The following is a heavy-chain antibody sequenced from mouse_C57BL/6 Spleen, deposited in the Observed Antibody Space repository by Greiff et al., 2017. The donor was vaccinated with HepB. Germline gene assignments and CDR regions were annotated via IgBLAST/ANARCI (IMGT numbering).Heavy chain of an antibody. J-gene: IGHJ2*01. CDR2: IYPGDGDT. CDR3: ATLPVVAPTFDY. CDR1: GYAFSSYW. D-gene: IGHD1-1*01. V-gene: IGHV1-80*01. Sequence: VQLQQSGAELVKPGASVKISCKASGYAFSSYWMNWVKQRPGKGLEWIGQIYPGDGDTNYNGKFKGKATLTADKSSSTAYMQLSSLTSEDSAVYFCATLPVVAPTFDYWGQGTTLTVSS.